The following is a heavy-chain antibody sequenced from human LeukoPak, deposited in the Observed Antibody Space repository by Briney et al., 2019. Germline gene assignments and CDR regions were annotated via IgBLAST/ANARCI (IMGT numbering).Heavy chain of an antibody. CDR1: GYNFDRYG. Sequence: EASVTVSCKGSGYNFDRYGVNWVRQAPGQGLEWVGWISTYNGNTFYAQKFEGRVPMTTDTSTNTVYMDLRSLRSDDTAVYYCARARSGYSYLIDYWGQGTLVTVSS. J-gene: IGHJ4*02. V-gene: IGHV1-18*04. CDR3: ARARSGYSYLIDY. CDR2: ISTYNGNT. D-gene: IGHD5-18*01.